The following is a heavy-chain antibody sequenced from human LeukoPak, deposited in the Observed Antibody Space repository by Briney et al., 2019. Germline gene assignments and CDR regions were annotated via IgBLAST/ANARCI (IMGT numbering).Heavy chain of an antibody. D-gene: IGHD3-10*01. CDR3: ARVDSKYYYGSGRPIDY. CDR2: ISGSGGST. Sequence: GGSLRLSCAASGFTFSSYGMSWVRQAPGKGLEWVSAISGSGGSTYYADSVKGRFTISRDNSKNTLYLQMNSLRAEDTAVYYCARVDSKYYYGSGRPIDYWGQGTLVTVSS. V-gene: IGHV3-23*01. J-gene: IGHJ4*02. CDR1: GFTFSSYG.